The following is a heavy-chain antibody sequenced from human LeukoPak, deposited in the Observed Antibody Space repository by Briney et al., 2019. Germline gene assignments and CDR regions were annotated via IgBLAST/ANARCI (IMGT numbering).Heavy chain of an antibody. CDR1: GYTFTYYY. J-gene: IGHJ5*02. CDR3: ARDDQLFRSREGNIFWFDP. CDR2: INPNSGGT. V-gene: IGHV1-2*02. Sequence: ASVKVSFKTSGYTFTYYYLHWVRQAPGQGLEWMGWINPNSGGTNYAQKFQGRISMTRDTSINTAYMELSGLTSDDSAVYYCARDDQLFRSREGNIFWFDPWGQGTLVTVSS. D-gene: IGHD3-9*01.